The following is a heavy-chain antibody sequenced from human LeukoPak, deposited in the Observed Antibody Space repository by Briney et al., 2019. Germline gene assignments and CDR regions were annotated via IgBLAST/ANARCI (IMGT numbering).Heavy chain of an antibody. CDR1: GYSISIGYY. D-gene: IGHD5-18*01. CDR2: IYHSGST. J-gene: IGHJ4*02. V-gene: IGHV4-38-2*02. CDR3: ASILIIGGYKDY. Sequence: PSETLSLTCTVAGYSISIGYYWGWIRQPPGKGLEWIGSIYHSGSTYYNPSLKSRVTISVDTSKNQFSLKLSSVTAADTAVYYCASILIIGGYKDYWGQGTLVTVSS.